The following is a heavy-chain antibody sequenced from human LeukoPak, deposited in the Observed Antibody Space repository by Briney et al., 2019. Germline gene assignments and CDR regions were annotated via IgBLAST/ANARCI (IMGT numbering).Heavy chain of an antibody. D-gene: IGHD5-18*01. V-gene: IGHV4-59*11. CDR1: GGSISSHY. J-gene: IGHJ4*02. CDR2: IYYSGST. CDR3: ARVPRGYSYGLNFDY. Sequence: SETLSLTCTVSGGSISSHYWSWIRQPPGKGLEWIGYIYYSGSTNYNPSLKSRVTISVDTSKNQFSLRLSSVTAADTAVYYCARVPRGYSYGLNFDYWGQGTLVTVS.